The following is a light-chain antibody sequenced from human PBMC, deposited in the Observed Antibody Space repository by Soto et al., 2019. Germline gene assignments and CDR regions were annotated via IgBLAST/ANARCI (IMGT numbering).Light chain of an antibody. CDR3: AAWDDSLSGPV. CDR1: SSNIGSNY. V-gene: IGLV1-47*01. CDR2: RSN. J-gene: IGLJ2*01. Sequence: QSVLTQTPSASGTPGQRVTISCSGSSSNIGSNYVCWYQQLPGTAPKLLIYRSNQRPSGVPDRFSGSKSGTSASLAISGRRSEDEAEYYCAAWDDSLSGPVFGGGTQLTVL.